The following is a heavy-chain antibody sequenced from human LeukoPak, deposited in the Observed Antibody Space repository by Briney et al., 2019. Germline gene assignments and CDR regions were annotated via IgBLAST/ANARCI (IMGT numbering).Heavy chain of an antibody. Sequence: ASVKVSCKASSFIFNNYGISWVRQAPGQGLEWMGWISVYNDNTKYSQNLQGRVTLTTDKSTNTAYMELSSLRSEDTAVYYCARGALYSVSYKSYFDYWGQGTLVSVSS. CDR2: ISVYNDNT. CDR1: SFIFNNYG. J-gene: IGHJ4*02. CDR3: ARGALYSVSYKSYFDY. D-gene: IGHD1-26*01. V-gene: IGHV1-18*01.